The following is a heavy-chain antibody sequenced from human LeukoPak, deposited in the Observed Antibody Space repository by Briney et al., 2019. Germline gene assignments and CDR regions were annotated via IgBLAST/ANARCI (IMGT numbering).Heavy chain of an antibody. CDR3: ARVAGGDWYYFDL. J-gene: IGHJ4*02. CDR2: INLYSGGT. CDR1: GYTFTAYY. Sequence: ASVKVSCKAFGYTFTAYYMHWVRQAPGQGLEWMGWINLYSGGTNYAQKFQGRVTMTRDTSISAAYMELDRLGSDDTAVYYCARVAGGDWYYFDLWGPGSLVTVSS. V-gene: IGHV1-2*02. D-gene: IGHD2-21*02.